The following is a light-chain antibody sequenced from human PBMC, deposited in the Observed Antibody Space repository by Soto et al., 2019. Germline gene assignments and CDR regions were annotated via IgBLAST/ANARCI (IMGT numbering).Light chain of an antibody. J-gene: IGKJ4*02. V-gene: IGKV3-11*01. CDR3: QTGRNWPSCT. CDR1: QSVSRN. CDR2: DAS. Sequence: AAVSLTTGERATLSCRASQSVSRNLAWYQQKPGQAPRLLIYDASQRATGIAARFSGSGSGTDFTLTISSLYPEEVAIYDCQTGRNWPSCTFCEVSKV.